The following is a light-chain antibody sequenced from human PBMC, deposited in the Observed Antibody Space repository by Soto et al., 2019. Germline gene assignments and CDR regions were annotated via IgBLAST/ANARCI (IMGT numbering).Light chain of an antibody. V-gene: IGLV4-60*03. CDR2: LEGSGSY. J-gene: IGLJ2*01. CDR1: SGHSSYI. Sequence: QSVLTQSSSASASLGSSVKLTCTLSSGHSSYIIAWHQQQPGKAPRYLMTLEGSGSYNKGSGVPDRFSGSSSGADRYLTISTLQSEDAADYYCETWDSNSVVFGGGTKRTVL. CDR3: ETWDSNSVV.